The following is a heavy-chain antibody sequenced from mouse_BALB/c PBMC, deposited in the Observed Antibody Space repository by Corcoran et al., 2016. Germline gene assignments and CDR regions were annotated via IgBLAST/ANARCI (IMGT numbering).Heavy chain of an antibody. J-gene: IGHJ3*01. V-gene: IGHV9-1*02. CDR3: ARDLTTVVPY. Sequence: QIQLVQSGPALKKPGETVKISCKASGYTFTNYGMNWVKQAPGKGLKWMGWINTYTGEPTYADDFKGRFAFSLETSASTAYLQINNLKNEDMATYFCARDLTTVVPYWGQGTLVTVSA. D-gene: IGHD1-1*01. CDR2: INTYTGEP. CDR1: GYTFTNYG.